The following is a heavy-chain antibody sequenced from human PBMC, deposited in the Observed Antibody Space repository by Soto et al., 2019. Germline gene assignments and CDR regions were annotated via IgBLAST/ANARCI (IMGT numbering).Heavy chain of an antibody. J-gene: IGHJ3*02. V-gene: IGHV5-51*01. CDR1: GYSFTSYW. Sequence: PGGSLKISCKGSGYSFTSYWIGWVRQMPGKGLEWMGIIYPGDSDTRYSPSFQGQVAISADKSISTAYLQWSSLKASDTAMYYCARSDSSGYSHDAFDIRGQGTMVTVSS. CDR3: ARSDSSGYSHDAFDI. D-gene: IGHD3-22*01. CDR2: IYPGDSDT.